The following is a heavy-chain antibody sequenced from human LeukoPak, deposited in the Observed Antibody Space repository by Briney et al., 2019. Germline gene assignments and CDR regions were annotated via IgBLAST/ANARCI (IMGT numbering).Heavy chain of an antibody. Sequence: SEALSLTCAVYGESFSGYYWSWIRQPPGKGLEWIGEINHSGSTNYNPSLKSRVTISVDTSKNQFSLKLSSVTAADTAVYYCARGGNQLLYSWRNWFDPWGQGTLVTVSS. CDR2: INHSGST. CDR3: ARGGNQLLYSWRNWFDP. J-gene: IGHJ5*02. CDR1: GESFSGYY. D-gene: IGHD2-2*02. V-gene: IGHV4-34*01.